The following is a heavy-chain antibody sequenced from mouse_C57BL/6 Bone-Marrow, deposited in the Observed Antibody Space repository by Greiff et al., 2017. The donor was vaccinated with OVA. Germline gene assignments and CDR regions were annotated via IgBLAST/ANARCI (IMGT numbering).Heavy chain of an antibody. CDR3: AREEGYDYGFYYAMDY. CDR1: GYTFTDYY. J-gene: IGHJ4*01. D-gene: IGHD2-4*01. V-gene: IGHV1-19*01. Sequence: VQLQQSGPVLVKPGASVKMSCKASGYTFTDYYMNWVKQSHGKSLEWIGVINPYNGGTSYNQKFKSKATLTVDKPSSTAYMQLSSLTSEDSAVYYCAREEGYDYGFYYAMDYWGQGTSVTVSS. CDR2: INPYNGGT.